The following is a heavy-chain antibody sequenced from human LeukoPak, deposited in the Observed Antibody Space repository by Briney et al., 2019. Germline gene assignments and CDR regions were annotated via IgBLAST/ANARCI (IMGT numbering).Heavy chain of an antibody. Sequence: GGSLRLSCAASGFTFYNNAMTWVSQAPGKGLEWVAAISDTSVFIYYADSVRGRFTIPRDNSKSTLYLQMNSLRAEDTAIYYCAKNLGASTGYDYWGQGALVSVSS. CDR3: AKNLGASTGYDY. V-gene: IGHV3-23*01. J-gene: IGHJ4*02. CDR2: ISDTSVFI. D-gene: IGHD5-12*01. CDR1: GFTFYNNA.